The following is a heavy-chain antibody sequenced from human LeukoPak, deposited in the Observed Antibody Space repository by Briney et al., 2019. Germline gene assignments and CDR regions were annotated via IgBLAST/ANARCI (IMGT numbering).Heavy chain of an antibody. D-gene: IGHD3-3*01. CDR3: AKDDEGYY. CDR2: IKEDGSAK. V-gene: IGHV3-7*04. J-gene: IGHJ4*02. CDR1: GFTFSKSW. Sequence: HSGGSLRLSCAASGFTFSKSWKSWVRQTPEKGLEWVANIKEDGSAKYYVDSVKGRFTISRDNAKNSLYLQMNSLRVEDTAVYYCAKDDEGYYWGQGVLVTVSS.